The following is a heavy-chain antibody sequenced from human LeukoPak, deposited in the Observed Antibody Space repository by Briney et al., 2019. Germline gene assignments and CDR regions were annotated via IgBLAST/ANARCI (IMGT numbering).Heavy chain of an antibody. D-gene: IGHD1-7*01. CDR3: ARRWNYKDAFDV. CDR2: VFTSGSP. CDR1: VGSISSGTHY. J-gene: IGHJ3*01. V-gene: IGHV4-61*02. Sequence: SETLSLTCNVSVGSISSGTHYWTWIRQPGGKGLEWLGRVFTSGSPTYNSSLKSRLTISMDKSKNQFSLKLTSVTAADTAVYYCARRWNYKDAFDVWGQGTMVIVSS.